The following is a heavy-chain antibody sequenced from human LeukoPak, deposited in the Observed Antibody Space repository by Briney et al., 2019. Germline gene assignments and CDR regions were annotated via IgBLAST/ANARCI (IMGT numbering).Heavy chain of an antibody. V-gene: IGHV4-31*03. CDR3: ARDRGYCSSTSCYSLGYYYYGMDV. CDR2: IYYSGST. D-gene: IGHD2-2*02. J-gene: IGHJ6*04. CDR1: GGSISSGGYY. Sequence: SETLSLTCTVSGGSISSGGYYWRWIRQHPGKGLEWIGYIYYSGSTYYNPSLKSRVTISVDTSKNQSSLKLSSVTAADTAVYYCARDRGYCSSTSCYSLGYYYYGMDVWGKGTTVTVSS.